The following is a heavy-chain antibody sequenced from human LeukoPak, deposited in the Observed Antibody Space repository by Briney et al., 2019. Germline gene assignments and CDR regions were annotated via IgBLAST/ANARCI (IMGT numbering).Heavy chain of an antibody. J-gene: IGHJ4*02. CDR2: ISGSGGST. D-gene: IGHD1-26*01. CDR3: AKGMGGFDY. V-gene: IGHV3-23*01. CDR1: GFTFSTYA. Sequence: GGSLRLSCAASGFTFSTYAMSWVRQAPWKGLEWVSAISGSGGSTYYADSVEGRFTISRDNSKNTLYLQMNSLSAEDTAIYYCAKGMGGFDYWGQGTLVTVSS.